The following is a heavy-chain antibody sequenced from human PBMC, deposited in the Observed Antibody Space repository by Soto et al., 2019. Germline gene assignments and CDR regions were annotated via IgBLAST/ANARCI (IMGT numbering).Heavy chain of an antibody. CDR2: IYYSGST. CDR1: GGSISSYY. J-gene: IGHJ4*02. V-gene: IGHV4-59*08. CDR3: ARLKDDSYGLFDY. D-gene: IGHD5-18*01. Sequence: SETLSLTCTVSGGSISSYYWSWIRQPPGKGLEWIGYIYYSGSTNYNPSLKSRVTISVDTSKNQFSLKLSSVTAADTAVYYCARLKDDSYGLFDYWGQGTLVTVSS.